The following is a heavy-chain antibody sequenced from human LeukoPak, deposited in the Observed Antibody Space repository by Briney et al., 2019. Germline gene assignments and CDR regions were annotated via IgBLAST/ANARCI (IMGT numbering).Heavy chain of an antibody. D-gene: IGHD3-22*01. CDR3: ARQERYYDSSGYYSTYFDY. CDR1: GGSISSYY. Sequence: PSETLSLTCTVSGGSISSYYWSWIRQPPGKGLEWIGYIYYSGSTNYNPSLKSRVTISVDTSKNQFSLKLSSVTAADTAVNYCARQERYYDSSGYYSTYFDYWGQGTLVTVSS. CDR2: IYYSGST. J-gene: IGHJ4*02. V-gene: IGHV4-59*08.